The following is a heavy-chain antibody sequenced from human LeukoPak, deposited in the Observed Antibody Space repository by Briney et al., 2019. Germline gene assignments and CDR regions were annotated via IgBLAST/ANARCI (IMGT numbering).Heavy chain of an antibody. CDR2: TSTTSTTI. Sequence: AGSLTRSCAASAFTFSDYSMNWVRPTQGQGLNWVSYTSTTSTTIYYADSVKGRFTISRDNAKNSLYLQMNSLRVEDTAGYYCATTRSGWSPPQTSYYAYYMDVWGKGTTVTISS. V-gene: IGHV3-48*04. D-gene: IGHD6-19*01. CDR3: ATTRSGWSPPQTSYYAYYMDV. CDR1: AFTFSDYS. J-gene: IGHJ6*03.